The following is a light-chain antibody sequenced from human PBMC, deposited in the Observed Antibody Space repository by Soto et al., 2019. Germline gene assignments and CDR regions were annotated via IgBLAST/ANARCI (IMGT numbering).Light chain of an antibody. CDR1: SSDVGGYNY. Sequence: QSALTQPRSVSGSPGQSVTISCTGTSSDVGGYNYVSWYQHHPGKAPKLVIYDVSERPSGVPDRFSDSKSGNTASLTISGLQAEDEADYHCCSYAGSYVFGTGTQLTVL. CDR2: DVS. J-gene: IGLJ1*01. CDR3: CSYAGSYV. V-gene: IGLV2-11*01.